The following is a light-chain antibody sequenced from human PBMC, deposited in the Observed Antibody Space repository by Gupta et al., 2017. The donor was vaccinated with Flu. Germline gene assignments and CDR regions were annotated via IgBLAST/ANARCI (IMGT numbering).Light chain of an antibody. Sequence: DIVLTQSPATLSLSPGERATLSCRASQSVSSYLAWYQQKPGQAPRLLIYDTSNRATGIPARFSGSGSGTDFTLTISSLEPEDFAVDYCQQRSSWPLTCGGGTKVEIK. CDR1: QSVSSY. J-gene: IGKJ4*01. CDR3: QQRSSWPLT. CDR2: DTS. V-gene: IGKV3-11*01.